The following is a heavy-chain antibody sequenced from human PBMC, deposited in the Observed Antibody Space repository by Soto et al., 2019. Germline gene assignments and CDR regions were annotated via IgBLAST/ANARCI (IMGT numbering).Heavy chain of an antibody. J-gene: IGHJ5*02. CDR1: GGSISSGGYY. D-gene: IGHD2-15*01. V-gene: IGHV4-31*03. Sequence: QVQLQESGPGLVKPSQTLSLTCTVSGGSISSGGYYWSWIRQHPGKGLEWIGYIYYSGSTYYNPYLQPRVTISVDTSKTQFTLKLSSVTAADTAVNYCAKGRYCSGCSCYHLASWFDHWGQGTLVTVSS. CDR3: AKGRYCSGCSCYHLASWFDH. CDR2: IYYSGST.